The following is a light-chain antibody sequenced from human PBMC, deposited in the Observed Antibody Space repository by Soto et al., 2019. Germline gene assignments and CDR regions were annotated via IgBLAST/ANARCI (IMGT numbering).Light chain of an antibody. CDR1: SSDVGAYNS. Sequence: QSALAQPASVSGSPGQSVTTSCTGTSSDVGAYNSVSWYQQHPDKAPQLMIYKGTQRPSGVSNRFSGSTSGNAASLTISGLQAGDEADYFCCSSAPESTYVFGTGTKLTVL. CDR2: KGT. CDR3: CSSAPESTYV. J-gene: IGLJ1*01. V-gene: IGLV2-23*01.